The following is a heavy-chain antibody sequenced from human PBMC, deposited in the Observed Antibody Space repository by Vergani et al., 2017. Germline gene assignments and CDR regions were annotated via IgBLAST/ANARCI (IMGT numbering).Heavy chain of an antibody. CDR3: ARDPLYSTTWPFLLLDMDV. CDR1: GGSISSGSYY. V-gene: IGHV4-61*02. Sequence: QVQLQESGPGLVRPSQTLSLTCTVSGGSISSGSYYWSWFRQTAGKGLEWIGRFYTGGGNSYNPSLKSRVTISVDTSKNQFSLQLGSVTAADTAVYYCARDPLYSTTWPFLLLDMDVWGQGTTVTVSS. D-gene: IGHD6-13*01. J-gene: IGHJ6*02. CDR2: FYTGGGN.